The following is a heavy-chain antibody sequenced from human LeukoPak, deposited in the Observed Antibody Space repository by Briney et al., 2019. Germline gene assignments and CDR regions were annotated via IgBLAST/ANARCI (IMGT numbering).Heavy chain of an antibody. CDR3: ARDGVRFLEWLLDYYYYMDV. CDR1: GYTFTGYY. D-gene: IGHD3-3*01. J-gene: IGHJ6*03. Sequence: ASVKVSCKASGYTFTGYYMHRVRQAPGQGLEWMGWINPNSGGTNYAQKFQGRVTMTRDTSISTAYMELSRLRSDDTAVYYCARDGVRFLEWLLDYYYYMDVWGKGTTVTVSS. CDR2: INPNSGGT. V-gene: IGHV1-2*02.